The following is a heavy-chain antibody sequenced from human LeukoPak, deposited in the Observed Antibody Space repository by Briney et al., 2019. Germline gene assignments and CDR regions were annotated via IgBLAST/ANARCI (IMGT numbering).Heavy chain of an antibody. CDR3: ARDSDSSSWYSAVDY. Sequence: PGGSLRLSCAASGFTVSSNYMSWVRQAPGKGLEWVSVIYRGGSTYYADSVKGRFTISRDNAKNSLYLQMNSLRAEDTAVYYCARDSDSSSWYSAVDYWGQGTLVAVSS. CDR1: GFTVSSNY. D-gene: IGHD6-13*01. V-gene: IGHV3-53*01. J-gene: IGHJ4*02. CDR2: IYRGGST.